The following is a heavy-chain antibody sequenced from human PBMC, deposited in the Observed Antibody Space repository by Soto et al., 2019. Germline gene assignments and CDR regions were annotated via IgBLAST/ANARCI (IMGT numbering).Heavy chain of an antibody. D-gene: IGHD2-21*01. J-gene: IGHJ6*03. Sequence: ASVKVSCKASGYAFTSYDINWVRQATGQGLEWMGWMNPNSGNTGYAQKFQGRVTMTRNTSISTAYMELSSLRSEDTAVYYCAGTRVNQYYYHYYMDVWGKGTTVTVSS. CDR3: AGTRVNQYYYHYYMDV. CDR2: MNPNSGNT. CDR1: GYAFTSYD. V-gene: IGHV1-8*01.